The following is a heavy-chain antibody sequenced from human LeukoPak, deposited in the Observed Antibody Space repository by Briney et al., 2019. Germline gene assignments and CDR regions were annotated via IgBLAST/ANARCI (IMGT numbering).Heavy chain of an antibody. CDR1: GGSISSSSYY. V-gene: IGHV4-39*07. J-gene: IGHJ3*02. CDR2: IYYSGST. CDR3: AREGGGSYQGAFDI. Sequence: SETLSLTCTVSGGSISSSSYYWGWIRQPPGKGLEWIGSIYYSGSTYYNPSLKSRVTISVDTSKNQFSLELTSVTAADTAVYYCAREGGGSYQGAFDIWGQGTMVTVSS. D-gene: IGHD1-26*01.